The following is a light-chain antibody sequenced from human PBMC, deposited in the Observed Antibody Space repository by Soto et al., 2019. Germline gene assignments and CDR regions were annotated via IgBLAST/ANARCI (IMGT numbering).Light chain of an antibody. CDR1: QSISSY. Sequence: DIQMTQSPSSLSASVGDRVTITCRASQSISSYLNWYLQKPGKAPELLIYAASILQSGVPSRFSGSGSGTDFTLTISSLQPEDSATYYCQHSYTTLKTFGQGTKVEIK. CDR3: QHSYTTLKT. J-gene: IGKJ1*01. V-gene: IGKV1-39*01. CDR2: AAS.